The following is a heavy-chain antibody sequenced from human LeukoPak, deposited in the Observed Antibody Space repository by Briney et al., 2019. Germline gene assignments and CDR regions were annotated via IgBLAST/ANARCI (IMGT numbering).Heavy chain of an antibody. CDR2: ISTYNGHT. D-gene: IGHD3-3*01. J-gene: IGHJ4*02. Sequence: ASVKVSCKASGYTFTSYAISWVRQAPGQGLEWMGWISTYNGHTNCAQKLQGRVTMTTDTSTSTACMELRSLRPDDTAVYYCAREDNLMDFWSGYSDYWGQGTLVTVSS. V-gene: IGHV1-18*01. CDR3: AREDNLMDFWSGYSDY. CDR1: GYTFTSYA.